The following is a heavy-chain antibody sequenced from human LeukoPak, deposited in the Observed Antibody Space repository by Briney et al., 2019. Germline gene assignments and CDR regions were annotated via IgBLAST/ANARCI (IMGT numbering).Heavy chain of an antibody. D-gene: IGHD6-19*01. V-gene: IGHV4-34*01. J-gene: IGHJ3*02. CDR2: IYYSGST. CDR3: ARLDSGWADDAFDI. CDR1: GGSFSGYY. Sequence: KPSETLSLTCAVYGGSFSGYYWSWIRQPPGKGLEWIGSIYYSGSTYYNPSLKSRVTISVDTSKNQFSLKLSSVTAADTAVYYCARLDSGWADDAFDIWGQGSMVTVSS.